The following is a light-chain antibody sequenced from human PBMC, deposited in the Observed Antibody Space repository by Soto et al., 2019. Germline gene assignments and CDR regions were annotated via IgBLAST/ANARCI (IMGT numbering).Light chain of an antibody. CDR3: QAWDSSTYV. CDR2: QDS. CDR1: KLGDKY. J-gene: IGLJ1*01. Sequence: SYELTPPPSVSVSPGQTASITCSGDKLGDKYACWYQQKPGQSPVLVIYQDSKRPSGIPERFSGSNYGNTATLTISGTQAMDEADYYCQAWDSSTYVFGTGTKLTVL. V-gene: IGLV3-1*01.